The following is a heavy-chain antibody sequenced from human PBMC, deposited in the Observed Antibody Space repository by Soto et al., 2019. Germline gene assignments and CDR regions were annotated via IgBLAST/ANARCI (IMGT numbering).Heavy chain of an antibody. D-gene: IGHD3-3*01. Sequence: ASVKVSCKASGYTFTSYGISWVRQAPGQGHEWMGWISAYNGNTNYAQKLQGRVTMTTDTSTSTAYMELRSLRSDDTAVYYCARTTYYDFWSGYSGYYFDYWGQGTLVTVSS. CDR2: ISAYNGNT. V-gene: IGHV1-18*01. CDR1: GYTFTSYG. CDR3: ARTTYYDFWSGYSGYYFDY. J-gene: IGHJ4*02.